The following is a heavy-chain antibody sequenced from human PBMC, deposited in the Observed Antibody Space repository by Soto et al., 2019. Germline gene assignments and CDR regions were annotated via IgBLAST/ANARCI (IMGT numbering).Heavy chain of an antibody. CDR3: AKGPAIVLVPAAMNDYDGMDV. Sequence: QVQLVESGGGVVQPGRSLRLSCAASGFTFSSYGMHWVRQAPGKGLEWVAVISYDGSNKYYADSVKGRFTISRDNSKNXRXLXXSSLRAEDTAVYYCAKGPAIVLVPAAMNDYDGMDVWGQGTTVTVSS. CDR2: ISYDGSNK. J-gene: IGHJ6*02. D-gene: IGHD2-2*01. CDR1: GFTFSSYG. V-gene: IGHV3-30*18.